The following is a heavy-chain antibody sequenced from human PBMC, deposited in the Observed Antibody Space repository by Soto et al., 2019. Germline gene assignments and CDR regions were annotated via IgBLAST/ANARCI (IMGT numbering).Heavy chain of an antibody. D-gene: IGHD4-4*01. J-gene: IGHJ4*02. CDR3: AKLTVTTAGDY. CDR1: GFTFSSYG. CDR2: ISYDGSNK. Sequence: GGSLRLSCASSGFTFSSYGMHWVRQAPGKGLEWVAVISYDGSNKYYADSVKGRFTISRDNSKNTLYLQMNSLRAEDTAVYYCAKLTVTTAGDYWGQGTLVTVSS. V-gene: IGHV3-30*18.